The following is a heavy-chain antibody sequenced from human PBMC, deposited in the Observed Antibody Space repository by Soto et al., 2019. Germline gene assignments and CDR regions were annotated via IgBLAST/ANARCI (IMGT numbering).Heavy chain of an antibody. J-gene: IGHJ5*02. CDR3: ARGRFMITFGGVIVNRFDP. V-gene: IGHV4-61*01. CDR1: GGSVSSGSYY. Sequence: PSETLSLTCTVSGGSVSSGSYYWSWIRQPPGKGLEWIGYIYYSGSTNYNPSLKSRVTISVDTSKNQFSLKLSSVTAADTAVYYCARGRFMITFGGVIVNRFDPWGQGTLVTVSS. D-gene: IGHD3-16*02. CDR2: IYYSGST.